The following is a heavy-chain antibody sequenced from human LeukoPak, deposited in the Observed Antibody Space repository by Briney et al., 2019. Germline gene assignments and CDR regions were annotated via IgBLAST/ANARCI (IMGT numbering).Heavy chain of an antibody. V-gene: IGHV3-11*01. D-gene: IGHD3-16*01. J-gene: IGHJ3*02. CDR2: ISSSGSTI. CDR3: ARDRSVITNDAFDI. CDR1: GFTFSDYY. Sequence: GGSLRLSCAASGFTFSDYYMSWIRQAPGKGLEWVSYISSSGSTIYYADSVKGRFTISRDNAKNSLYLQMNSLRAEDTAVYYCARDRSVITNDAFDIWGQGTMVTVSS.